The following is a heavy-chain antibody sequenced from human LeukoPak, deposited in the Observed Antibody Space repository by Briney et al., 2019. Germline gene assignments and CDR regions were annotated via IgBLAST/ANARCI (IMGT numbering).Heavy chain of an antibody. CDR2: IYYSGST. CDR3: ARLVASTAFDY. CDR1: GGSISSSSYY. Sequence: SETLSLTCTVSGGSISSSSYYWGWIRQPPGKGLEWIGYIYYSGSTYYNPSLKSRVTISVDTSKNQFSLKLNSVTAADTAVYYCARLVASTAFDYWGQGTLVTVSS. V-gene: IGHV4-39*01. J-gene: IGHJ4*02. D-gene: IGHD4-17*01.